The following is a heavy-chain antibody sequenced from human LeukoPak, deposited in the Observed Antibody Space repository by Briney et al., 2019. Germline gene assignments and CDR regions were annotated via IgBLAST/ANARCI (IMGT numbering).Heavy chain of an antibody. J-gene: IGHJ4*02. Sequence: GGSLRLSCVASGFAFSTYDMQWVRQAPGKGLEWVSGINRSGGKYYTDSVKGRFTISRDNSKSTLYLEMNSLRADDTAVYYCARDDIAAAPGIKGGPFDYWGQGTLVTVSS. CDR3: ARDDIAAAPGIKGGPFDY. CDR2: INRSGGK. CDR1: GFAFSTYD. D-gene: IGHD6-13*01. V-gene: IGHV3-23*01.